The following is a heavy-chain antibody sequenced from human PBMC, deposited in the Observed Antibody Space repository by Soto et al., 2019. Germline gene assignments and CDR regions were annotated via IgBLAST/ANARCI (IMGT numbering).Heavy chain of an antibody. CDR2: IYYSGST. J-gene: IGHJ3*02. CDR1: GGSISSSSYY. CDR3: ARRVEWLVRGDAFDI. V-gene: IGHV4-39*01. Sequence: SETLSLTCTVSGGSISSSSYYWGWIRQPPGKGLEWIGSIYYSGSTYYNPSLKSRVTISVDTSKNQFSLKLSSVTAADTAVYYCARRVEWLVRGDAFDIWGQGTMVTVSS. D-gene: IGHD6-19*01.